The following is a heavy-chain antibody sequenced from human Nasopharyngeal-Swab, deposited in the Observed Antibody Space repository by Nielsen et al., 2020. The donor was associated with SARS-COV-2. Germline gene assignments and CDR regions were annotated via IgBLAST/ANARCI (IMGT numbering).Heavy chain of an antibody. V-gene: IGHV5-51*01. D-gene: IGHD3-10*02. CDR3: SRQGCSGIDS. Sequence: GGSLRLSSKGSGYSFTTYWIAWVRQMPGKGMEWMGIIYPGESDTRYSPSFQGQVTISADTSISPAYLQWSSLKASDPAMYYCSRQGCSGIDSWGQGTLVTVSS. CDR1: GYSFTTYW. J-gene: IGHJ4*02. CDR2: IYPGESDT.